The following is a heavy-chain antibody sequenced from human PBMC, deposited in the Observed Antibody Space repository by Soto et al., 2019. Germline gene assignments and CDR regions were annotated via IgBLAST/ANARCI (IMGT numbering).Heavy chain of an antibody. D-gene: IGHD2-2*01. V-gene: IGHV3-7*01. Sequence: GGSLRLSCAASGFTFSSYWMSWVRQAPGKGLEWVANIKQDGSKKYYVDSVKGRFTISRDNAKNSLYLQMNSLRAEDTAVYYCARDPNIVLVPAALRSYYYYYGMDVWGQGTTVTVSS. CDR1: GFTFSSYW. J-gene: IGHJ6*02. CDR3: ARDPNIVLVPAALRSYYYYYGMDV. CDR2: IKQDGSKK.